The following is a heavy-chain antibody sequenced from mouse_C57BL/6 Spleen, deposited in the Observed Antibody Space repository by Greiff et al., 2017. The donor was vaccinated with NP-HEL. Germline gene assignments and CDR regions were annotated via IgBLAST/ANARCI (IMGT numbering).Heavy chain of an antibody. CDR3: ARDYGSSYGYFDV. D-gene: IGHD1-1*01. CDR2: IHPNSGST. Sequence: QVQLQQPGAELVKPGASVKLSCKASGYTFTSYWMHWVKQRPGHGLEWIGMIHPNSGSTNYNEKFKSKATLTVDKSSSTAYMQLSSLTSEDSAVYYCARDYGSSYGYFDVWGTGTTVTVSS. CDR1: GYTFTSYW. V-gene: IGHV1-64*01. J-gene: IGHJ1*03.